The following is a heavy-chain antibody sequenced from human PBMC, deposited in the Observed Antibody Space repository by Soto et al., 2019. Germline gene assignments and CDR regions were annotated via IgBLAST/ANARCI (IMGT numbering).Heavy chain of an antibody. CDR3: ARDRFSIVVVPAAPYYFDY. Sequence: QVQLVQSGAEVKKPGASVKVSCKASGYTFTSYGISWVRQAPGQGLEWMGWISAYNGNTNYAQKLQGRVTMTTDTSTSTAYMELRSLRSDDTAVYYCARDRFSIVVVPAAPYYFDYWGQGTLVTVSS. V-gene: IGHV1-18*04. CDR2: ISAYNGNT. J-gene: IGHJ4*02. CDR1: GYTFTSYG. D-gene: IGHD2-2*01.